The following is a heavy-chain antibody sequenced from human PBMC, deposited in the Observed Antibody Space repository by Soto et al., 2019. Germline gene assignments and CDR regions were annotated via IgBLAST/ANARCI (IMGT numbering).Heavy chain of an antibody. V-gene: IGHV3-73*01. D-gene: IGHD1-26*01. CDR1: GFTFSGSA. CDR3: TRPGGSGSYRTDY. Sequence: GGSLRLSCAASGFTFSGSAMHWVRQASGKGLEWVGRIRSKANSYATAYAASVKGRFTISRDDSKNTAYLQMNSLKTEDTAVYYCTRPGGSGSYRTDYWGQGTLVTVSS. J-gene: IGHJ4*02. CDR2: IRSKANSYAT.